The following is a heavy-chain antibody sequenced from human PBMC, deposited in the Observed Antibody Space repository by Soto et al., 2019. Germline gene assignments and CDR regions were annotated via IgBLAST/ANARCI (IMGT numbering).Heavy chain of an antibody. V-gene: IGHV3-66*01. Sequence: EVQLVESGGGLVQPWGSLRLSCAGSALTASKNYMSWVRQPPGKGLEWVSVIYSGGTTYYADSVKDRFSISRDNSKSTLYLQMDNLRAGDTAVYYCARGGSGSDWDYYGMDVWGQGTTVTVSS. CDR3: ARGGSGSDWDYYGMDV. J-gene: IGHJ6*02. CDR1: ALTASKNY. D-gene: IGHD3-10*01. CDR2: IYSGGTT.